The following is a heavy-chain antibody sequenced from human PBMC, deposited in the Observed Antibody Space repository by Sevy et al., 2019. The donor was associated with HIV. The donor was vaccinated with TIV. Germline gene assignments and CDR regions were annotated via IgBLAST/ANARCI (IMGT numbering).Heavy chain of an antibody. D-gene: IGHD2-15*01. CDR2: ISGSGGST. J-gene: IGHJ4*02. Sequence: GGSLRLSCTASGFTFSSYAMSWVRQAPGKGLEWVSAISGSGGSTYYADSVKGRFTISRDNSKNTLYLQMNSLRAEDTAVYYCAKQTVVSGYFDYWGQGTLVTVSS. V-gene: IGHV3-23*01. CDR1: GFTFSSYA. CDR3: AKQTVVSGYFDY.